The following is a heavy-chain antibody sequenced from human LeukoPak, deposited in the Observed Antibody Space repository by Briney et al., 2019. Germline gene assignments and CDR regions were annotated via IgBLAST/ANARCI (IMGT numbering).Heavy chain of an antibody. D-gene: IGHD3-3*02. V-gene: IGHV3-23*01. CDR1: GFTFSSYA. CDR2: ISGSGGST. J-gene: IGHJ6*02. CDR3: AKDIGREPYSPAFRKYYYYGMDV. Sequence: GGSLRLSCAASGFTFSSYAMSWVRQAPGKGLEWVSAISGSGGSTYYADSVKGRFTISRDNSKNTLYLQMNSLRAENTAVYYCAKDIGREPYSPAFRKYYYYGMDVWGQGTTITVSS.